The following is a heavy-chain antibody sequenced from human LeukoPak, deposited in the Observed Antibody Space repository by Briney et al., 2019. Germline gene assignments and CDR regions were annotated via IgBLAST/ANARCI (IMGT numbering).Heavy chain of an antibody. V-gene: IGHV4-59*12. CDR3: AKSNGYGLIDI. J-gene: IGHJ3*02. Sequence: SETLSLTCTVSGGSISSFYWSWIRQPPGKGLEWIGYIYYTGSTNYNSSLKSRVTISVDTSKNQFSLNLNSVTAADTAVYYCAKSNGYGLIDIWGQGTMVTVSS. CDR1: GGSISSFY. D-gene: IGHD3-10*01. CDR2: IYYTGST.